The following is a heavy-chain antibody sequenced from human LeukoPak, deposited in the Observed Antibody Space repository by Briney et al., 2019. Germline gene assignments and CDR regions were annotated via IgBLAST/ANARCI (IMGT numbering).Heavy chain of an antibody. Sequence: ASVKVSCKASGGTFSSYAISWVRQAPGQGLEWMGGIIPIFGTANYAQKFQGRVTITTDESTSTAYMELSSLRSEDTAVYYCARNLHVDTAMETYYYYYMDVWGKGTTVTVS. J-gene: IGHJ6*03. V-gene: IGHV1-69*05. CDR2: IIPIFGTA. D-gene: IGHD5-18*01. CDR1: GGTFSSYA. CDR3: ARNLHVDTAMETYYYYYMDV.